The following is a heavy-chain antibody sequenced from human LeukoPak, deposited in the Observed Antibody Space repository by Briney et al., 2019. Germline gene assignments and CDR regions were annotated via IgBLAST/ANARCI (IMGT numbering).Heavy chain of an antibody. D-gene: IGHD4-11*01. J-gene: IGHJ6*02. CDR2: IKQDGSEK. V-gene: IGHV3-7*01. Sequence: PGGSLRLSCAVSGSTFSNYAMHWVRQAPGKGLEWVANIKQDGSEKYYVDSVKGRFTISRDNAKNSLYLQMNSLRAEDTAVYYCARSQVTTGNLYYYYYGMDVWGQGTTVTVSS. CDR3: ARSQVTTGNLYYYYYGMDV. CDR1: GSTFSNYA.